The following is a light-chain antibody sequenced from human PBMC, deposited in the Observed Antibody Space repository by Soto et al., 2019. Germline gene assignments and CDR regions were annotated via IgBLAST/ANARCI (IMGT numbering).Light chain of an antibody. V-gene: IGKV3-15*01. CDR2: GAS. J-gene: IGKJ5*01. CDR3: QQRSSWPIT. Sequence: EIVMTQSPATLSVSPGGRATLSCRASQSISDTLAWYQQRPGQAPRLLIHGASTRATGFPARFSGWGSGTDFTLTISSLEPEDFAVYYCQQRSSWPITFGQGTRLEIK. CDR1: QSISDT.